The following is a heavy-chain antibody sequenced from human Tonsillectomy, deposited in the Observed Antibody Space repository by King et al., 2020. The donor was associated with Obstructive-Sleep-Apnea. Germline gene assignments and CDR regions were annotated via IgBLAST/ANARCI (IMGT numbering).Heavy chain of an antibody. V-gene: IGHV4-31*03. CDR2: IYYSGST. D-gene: IGHD3-22*01. Sequence: MQLQESGPGLVKPSQTLSLTCTVCGGSISSGAYYWSWIRQHPGKGLEGIGYIYYSGSTYFNPSLKRRVTISVDTSKNQFSLQLNSVTAADTAVYYCARCYDSSGYYFYYFDYWGQGTLVTVSS. J-gene: IGHJ4*02. CDR3: ARCYDSSGYYFYYFDY. CDR1: GGSISSGAYY.